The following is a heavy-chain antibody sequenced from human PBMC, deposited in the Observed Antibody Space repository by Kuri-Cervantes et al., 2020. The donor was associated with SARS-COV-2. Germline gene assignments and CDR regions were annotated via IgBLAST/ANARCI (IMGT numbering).Heavy chain of an antibody. CDR3: ANYYDSSDYPTYNWFDP. CDR2: INAGNGNT. V-gene: IGHV1-3*01. J-gene: IGHJ5*02. D-gene: IGHD3-22*01. Sequence: ASVKVSCKASGYTFTSYAMHWVRQAPGQRLEWMGWINAGNGNTKYSQKFQGRVTITRDTSASTAYMELSSLRSEDTAVYYCANYYDSSDYPTYNWFDPWGQGTLVTVSS. CDR1: GYTFTSYA.